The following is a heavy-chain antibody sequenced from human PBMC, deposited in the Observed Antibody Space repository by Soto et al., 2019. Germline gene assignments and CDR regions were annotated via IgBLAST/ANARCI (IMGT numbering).Heavy chain of an antibody. V-gene: IGHV3-30*18. Sequence: ESGGGVVQPGRSLRLSCAASGFTFSDSGMHWVRQPPGKGLEWVAATSFDGSNEFYADSVKDRFTISRDNSKNTLYLQMNSLRPEDNAVYYCAKSVRYCLGSSCSPEAFDVWGQGTVVSVSS. J-gene: IGHJ3*01. CDR1: GFTFSDSG. D-gene: IGHD2-15*01. CDR2: TSFDGSNE. CDR3: AKSVRYCLGSSCSPEAFDV.